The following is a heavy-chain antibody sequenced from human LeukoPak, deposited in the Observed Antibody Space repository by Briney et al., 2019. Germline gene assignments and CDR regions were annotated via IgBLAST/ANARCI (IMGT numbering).Heavy chain of an antibody. D-gene: IGHD1-26*01. CDR2: ISSSSSYK. Sequence: GGSLRLSCAASGFTFSSYSMNWVRQAPGKGLEWVSSISSSSSYKYYADSVKGRFTISRDNAKNPLYLQMNSLRAEDTAVYYCARDDIVGATPWYFDLWGRGTLVTVSS. CDR1: GFTFSSYS. J-gene: IGHJ2*01. V-gene: IGHV3-21*01. CDR3: ARDDIVGATPWYFDL.